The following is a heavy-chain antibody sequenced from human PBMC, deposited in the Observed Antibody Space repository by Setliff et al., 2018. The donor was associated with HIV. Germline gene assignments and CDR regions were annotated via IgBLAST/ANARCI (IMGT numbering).Heavy chain of an antibody. CDR3: ARDSSTSSGVVWFDP. D-gene: IGHD2-2*01. V-gene: IGHV3-21*01. CDR2: ISSSSSYI. J-gene: IGHJ5*02. Sequence: PGGSLRLSCVASGFTFSSYSMNWVRQAPGKGLGWVSSISSSSSYIKYAQTVKGRFTISRDNAKNSLSLLMTSLRADDTAVYYCARDSSTSSGVVWFDPWGQGT. CDR1: GFTFSSYS.